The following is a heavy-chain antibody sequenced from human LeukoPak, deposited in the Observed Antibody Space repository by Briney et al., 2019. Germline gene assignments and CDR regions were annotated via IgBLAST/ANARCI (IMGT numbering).Heavy chain of an antibody. CDR3: ATEMGDY. V-gene: IGHV3-48*01. CDR2: ISSSSSTI. D-gene: IGHD5-24*01. J-gene: IGHJ4*02. Sequence: GGSLRLSCAASGFTYSSYSKNWVRQAPGKGLEWVSYISSSSSTIYYADSVKGRFTISRDNAKNSLYLQMNSLRVEDTAVYDCATEMGDYWGQGTLVTVSS. CDR1: GFTYSSYS.